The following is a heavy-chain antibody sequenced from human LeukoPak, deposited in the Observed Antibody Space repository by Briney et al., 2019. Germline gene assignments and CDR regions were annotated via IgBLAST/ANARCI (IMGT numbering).Heavy chain of an antibody. CDR1: GYTFTSYA. CDR3: ARDRYGDGFAHLDY. D-gene: IGHD5-24*01. J-gene: IGHJ4*02. V-gene: IGHV1-2*02. CDR2: ITPGGGT. Sequence: ASVKVSCKASGYTFTSYAIHWVRQAPGHGLEWMGWITPGGGTNYPQKFQGRDAITWDTSITTAYMDLSRLTSDDTAVYYCARDRYGDGFAHLDYWGQGALVTVSS.